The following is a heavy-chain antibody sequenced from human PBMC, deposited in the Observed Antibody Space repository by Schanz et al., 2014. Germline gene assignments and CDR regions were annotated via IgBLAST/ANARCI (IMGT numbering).Heavy chain of an antibody. CDR1: GFTFGDYA. Sequence: EVQLVESGGGVVQPGRSLRLSCAASGFTFGDYAMTWVRQAPGKGLEWVSAISGSGGSTYYADSVKGRFTISRDNSKNTLYLQMNSLRAEDTAVYYCARAPVTVGPYHYYMDVWGKGTTVTVSS. D-gene: IGHD4-17*01. CDR3: ARAPVTVGPYHYYMDV. CDR2: ISGSGGST. V-gene: IGHV3-23*04. J-gene: IGHJ6*03.